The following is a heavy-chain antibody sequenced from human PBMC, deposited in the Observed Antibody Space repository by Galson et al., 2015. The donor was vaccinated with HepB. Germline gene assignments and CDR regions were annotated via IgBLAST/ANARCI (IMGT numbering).Heavy chain of an antibody. Sequence: SVKVSCKASGGTFSSYAISWVRQAPGQGLEWMGGIIPISCTANYAQKFQGRVTITADESTSTAYMELSSLRSEDTAVYYCARVAIAVAGQAGLGDRYYYYMDVWGKGTTVTVSS. D-gene: IGHD6-19*01. CDR1: GGTFSSYA. V-gene: IGHV1-69*13. J-gene: IGHJ6*03. CDR2: IIPISCTA. CDR3: ARVAIAVAGQAGLGDRYYYYMDV.